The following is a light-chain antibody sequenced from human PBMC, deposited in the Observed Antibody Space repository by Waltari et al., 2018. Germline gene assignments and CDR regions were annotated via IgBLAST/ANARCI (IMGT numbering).Light chain of an antibody. CDR3: QQYNRWPPIT. J-gene: IGKJ5*01. Sequence: EIVMTQSPATLTVSPGETATLSCRASQSVSSNVAWFQKKAGQAPRLLIYDASTRATSIPAKFRGSEPGTEFTLTISSLQSEHSAVYYCQQYNRWPPITFGHGTRLENK. V-gene: IGKV3-15*01. CDR2: DAS. CDR1: QSVSSN.